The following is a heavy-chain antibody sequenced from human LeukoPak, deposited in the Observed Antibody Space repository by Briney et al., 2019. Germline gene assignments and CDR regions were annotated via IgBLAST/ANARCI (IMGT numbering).Heavy chain of an antibody. Sequence: SETLSLTCAVYGRSFSGYYWRWVRQPPGKGLEWLGEINHSGSTNYNPSLKSRVSISVDTSKNQFSLKLSSVTAAYTAVYYCARGPCGGTSFDIWGQGTMVTVSS. CDR2: INHSGST. J-gene: IGHJ3*02. D-gene: IGHD1-7*01. CDR1: GRSFSGYY. CDR3: ARGPCGGTSFDI. V-gene: IGHV4-34*01.